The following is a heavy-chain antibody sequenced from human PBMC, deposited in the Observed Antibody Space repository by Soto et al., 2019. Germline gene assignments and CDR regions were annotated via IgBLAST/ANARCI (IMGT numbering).Heavy chain of an antibody. CDR3: ARKLFLDYTQWSMVS. J-gene: IGHJ5*02. CDR2: INPKSDDT. CDR1: GYPFSDNQ. Sequence: ASVKVSCKASGYPFSDNQIHWLRRAPGQGLEWMGRINPKSDDTNYAQKFQGRVTMTRDTSIDTAYLELTGLTYDDTATYYCARKLFLDYTQWSMVSWGQGPLVT. D-gene: IGHD4-4*01. V-gene: IGHV1-2*02.